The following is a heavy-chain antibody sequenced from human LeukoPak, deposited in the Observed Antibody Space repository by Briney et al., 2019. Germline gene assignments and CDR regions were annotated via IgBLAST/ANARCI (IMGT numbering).Heavy chain of an antibody. J-gene: IGHJ5*02. V-gene: IGHV4-39*01. D-gene: IGHD5-18*01. CDR2: IYYSGST. CDR3: ARGFAVPAMVAYNWFDP. Sequence: KPSETLSLTCTVSGGSISSSSYYWGWIRQPPGKGLEWIGSIYYSGSTYYNPSLKSRVTISVDTSKNQFSLKLSSVTAADTAVYYCARGFAVPAMVAYNWFDPWGQGTLVTVSS. CDR1: GGSISSSSYY.